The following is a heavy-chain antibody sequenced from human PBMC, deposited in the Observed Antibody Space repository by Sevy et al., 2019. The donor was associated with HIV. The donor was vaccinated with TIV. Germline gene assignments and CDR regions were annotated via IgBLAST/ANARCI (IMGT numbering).Heavy chain of an antibody. V-gene: IGHV3-23*01. J-gene: IGHJ5*02. Sequence: GGSLRLSCAASGFTFSSHAMNWVRQGPGKGLDWVSVISGSGYTTHYADSVKGRFTISRDNSKNMLYLQMNSLRADDTAIYYCAKDPTAEPGGGWFDPWGQGTLVTVSS. D-gene: IGHD6-13*01. CDR1: GFTFSSHA. CDR2: ISGSGYTT. CDR3: AKDPTAEPGGGWFDP.